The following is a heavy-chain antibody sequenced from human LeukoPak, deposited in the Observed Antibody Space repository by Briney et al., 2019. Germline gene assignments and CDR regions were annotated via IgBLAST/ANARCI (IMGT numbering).Heavy chain of an antibody. CDR2: TYYRSTWYN. J-gene: IGHJ5*02. Sequence: SSQTLSLTCAISGDSVSSNCVTWNWIRQSPSRGLEWLGRTYYRSTWYNDYAVSVRGRITVNPDTSKNQFSLHLNSVTPADTAVYYCARRLTQYDCFDPWGQGILVTVSS. V-gene: IGHV6-1*01. CDR3: ARRLTQYDCFDP. CDR1: GDSVSSNCVT. D-gene: IGHD2-2*01.